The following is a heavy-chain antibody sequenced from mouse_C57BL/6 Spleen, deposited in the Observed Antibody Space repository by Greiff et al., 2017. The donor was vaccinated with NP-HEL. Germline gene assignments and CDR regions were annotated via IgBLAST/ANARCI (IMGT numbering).Heavy chain of an antibody. V-gene: IGHV5-9-1*02. J-gene: IGHJ2*01. CDR3: TRDDAQGYDYDGYYFDY. CDR1: GFTFSSYA. CDR2: ISSGGDYI. Sequence: EVKVVESGEGLVKPGGSLKLSCAASGFTFSSYAMSWVRQTPEKRLEWVAYISSGGDYIYYADTVKGRFTISRDNARNTLYLQMSSLKSEDTAMYYCTRDDAQGYDYDGYYFDYWGQGTTLTVSS. D-gene: IGHD2-4*01.